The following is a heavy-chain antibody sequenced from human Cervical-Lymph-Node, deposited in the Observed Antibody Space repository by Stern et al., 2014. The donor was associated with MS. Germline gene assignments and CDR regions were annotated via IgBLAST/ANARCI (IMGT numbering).Heavy chain of an antibody. V-gene: IGHV1-69*01. D-gene: IGHD2/OR15-2a*01. Sequence: QLVQSGAEVKKPGSSVKVSCQASGGTFNVYAINWLRQAPGPGLEWMGGIIPIFGTANYAQKFQGRVTITPDESTRTSTMQFSSVRSNDTAVYYCARDGRHRGNYGLDVWGQGTPVIVSS. CDR1: GGTFNVYA. CDR3: ARDGRHRGNYGLDV. J-gene: IGHJ6*02. CDR2: IIPIFGTA.